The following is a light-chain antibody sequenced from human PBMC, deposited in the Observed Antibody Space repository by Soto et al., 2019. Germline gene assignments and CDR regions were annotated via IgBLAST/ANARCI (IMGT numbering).Light chain of an antibody. Sequence: IQLTQSPSSLSASVGDRVTITCRASQGISSYLAWYQQKPGKAPKLLIYAASTLQSGVPSRFSGSGSGTDFTLTIISLQPEDFATYYCQQYENLPTFGQGTRLEIK. CDR3: QQYENLPT. CDR2: AAS. J-gene: IGKJ5*01. V-gene: IGKV1-9*01. CDR1: QGISSY.